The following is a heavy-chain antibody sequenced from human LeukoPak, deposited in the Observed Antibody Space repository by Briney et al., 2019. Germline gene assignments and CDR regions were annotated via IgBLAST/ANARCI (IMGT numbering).Heavy chain of an antibody. CDR1: GGTFGSYA. D-gene: IGHD6-13*01. CDR2: IIPIFGTA. V-gene: IGHV1-69*06. CDR3: ARDKDGSWYRLFDY. J-gene: IGHJ4*02. Sequence: SVKVSCKASGGTFGSYAISWVRLAPGQGLEWMGGIIPIFGTANYAQKFQGRVTITADKSTSTAYMELSSLRSEDTAVYYCARDKDGSWYRLFDYWGQGTLVTVSS.